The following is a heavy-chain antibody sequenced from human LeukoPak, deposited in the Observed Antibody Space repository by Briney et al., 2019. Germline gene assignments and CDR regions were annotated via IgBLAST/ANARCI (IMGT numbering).Heavy chain of an antibody. Sequence: GGSLRLSRAASGFTVSSNYMSWVRQALGKGLEWVSVIYSGGSTYYADSVKGRFTISRHNSKNTLYLQMNSLRAEDTAVYYCARVPRYCSSTSCYTQKYCSGGSCFPAYYGMDVWGQGTTVTVSS. CDR1: GFTVSSNY. J-gene: IGHJ6*02. CDR3: ARVPRYCSSTSCYTQKYCSGGSCFPAYYGMDV. D-gene: IGHD2-2*02. V-gene: IGHV3-53*04. CDR2: IYSGGST.